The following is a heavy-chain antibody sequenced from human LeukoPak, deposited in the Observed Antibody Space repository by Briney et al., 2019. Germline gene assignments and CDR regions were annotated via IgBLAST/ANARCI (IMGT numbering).Heavy chain of an antibody. Sequence: PSETLSLTCTVSGGSISSSSYYWGWIRQPPGKGLEWIGSIYYSGSTYYNPSLKSRVTISVDTSKNQFSLKLSSVTAADTAVYYCARQLGYCSSTSCYYLDYWGQGTLVTVSS. CDR3: ARQLGYCSSTSCYYLDY. CDR1: GGSISSSSYY. J-gene: IGHJ4*02. CDR2: IYYSGST. D-gene: IGHD2-2*01. V-gene: IGHV4-39*01.